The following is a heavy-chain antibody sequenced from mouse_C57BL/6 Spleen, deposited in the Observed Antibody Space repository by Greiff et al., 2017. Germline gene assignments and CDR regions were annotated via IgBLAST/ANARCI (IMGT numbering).Heavy chain of an antibody. CDR2: INPNNGGT. D-gene: IGHD1-1*01. J-gene: IGHJ4*01. V-gene: IGHV1-26*01. CDR1: GYTFTDYY. CDR3: ARSPFYYYGSSGYAMDY. Sequence: VQLQQSGPELVKPGASVKISCKASGYTFTDYYMNWVKQSHGKSLEWIGDINPNNGGTSYNQKFKGKATLTVDKSSSTAYMELRSLTSEDSAVYYCARSPFYYYGSSGYAMDYWGQGTSVTVSS.